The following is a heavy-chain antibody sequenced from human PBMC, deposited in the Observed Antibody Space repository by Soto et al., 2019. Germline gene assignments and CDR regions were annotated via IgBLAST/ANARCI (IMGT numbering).Heavy chain of an antibody. Sequence: PAGSLRLSFEASGFLFTSYSMVWVRPAPGKGLEWVSSISSRSDSIYYADSVKGRFTISRDNAQNSLYLQMNSLTSEDTAVYYCARDRSADRFVQYFQHWGPGTLVTGSA. CDR3: ARDRSADRFVQYFQH. V-gene: IGHV3-21*01. D-gene: IGHD6-19*01. J-gene: IGHJ1*01. CDR1: GFLFTSYS. CDR2: ISSRSDSI.